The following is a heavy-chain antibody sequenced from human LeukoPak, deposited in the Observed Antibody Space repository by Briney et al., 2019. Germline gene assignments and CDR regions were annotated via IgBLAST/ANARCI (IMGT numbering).Heavy chain of an antibody. Sequence: PSQTLSLTCTVSGGSITSGNYYWSWIRQPAGKGLEWIGRIYTSGSTNYNPSLKSRVTISVDTSKNQFSLKLNSVTAADTAVYYCARGDYYDSSGYYYGAFDIWGQGTMVTVSS. V-gene: IGHV4-61*02. CDR1: GGSITSGNYY. D-gene: IGHD3-22*01. J-gene: IGHJ3*02. CDR3: ARGDYYDSSGYYYGAFDI. CDR2: IYTSGST.